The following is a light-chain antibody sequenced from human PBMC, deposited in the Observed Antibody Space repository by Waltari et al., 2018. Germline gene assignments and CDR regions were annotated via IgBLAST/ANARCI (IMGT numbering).Light chain of an antibody. CDR2: EVI. CDR3: SSYVGRNIGV. CDR1: SRDVGFYNL. V-gene: IGLV2-23*02. Sequence: QSALTPPASVSGSPGQSLTISCTGTSRDVGFYNLVSWYPQHPDKAPNLQVYEVIERPAGMSNSFSDSKSRNTASLTISGLQAEDEADYYISSYVGRNIGVFGGGTKVTVL. J-gene: IGLJ3*02.